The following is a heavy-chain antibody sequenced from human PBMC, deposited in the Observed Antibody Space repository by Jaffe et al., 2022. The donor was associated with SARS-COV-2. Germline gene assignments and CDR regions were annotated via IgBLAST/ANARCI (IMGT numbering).Heavy chain of an antibody. D-gene: IGHD2-2*01. V-gene: IGHV1-46*01. CDR1: GYTFTTYY. CDR3: ARWSSSRPFDP. Sequence: QVQLVQSGAEVKKPGASVKLSCKASGYTFTTYYIHWVRQAPGQGLEWMGIINPRDGSTNYAQKFQGRVTMTRDTSTSTVYMDLSSLRSDDTAVYYCARWSSSRPFDPWGQGTLVTVSS. J-gene: IGHJ5*02. CDR2: INPRDGST.